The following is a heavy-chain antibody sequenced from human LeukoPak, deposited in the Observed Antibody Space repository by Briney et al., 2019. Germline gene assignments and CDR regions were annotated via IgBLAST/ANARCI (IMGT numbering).Heavy chain of an antibody. J-gene: IGHJ4*02. D-gene: IGHD6-13*01. CDR3: ARAGGIVVAGIAFDY. CDR1: GGTFSSYA. CDR2: IIPIFGTA. Sequence: SVKVSCKASGGTFSSYAISWVRQAPGQGLEWMGGIIPIFGTANYAQKFQGRVTITADKSTGTAYMELSSLRSEDTAVYYCARAGGIVVAGIAFDYWGQGTLVTVSS. V-gene: IGHV1-69*06.